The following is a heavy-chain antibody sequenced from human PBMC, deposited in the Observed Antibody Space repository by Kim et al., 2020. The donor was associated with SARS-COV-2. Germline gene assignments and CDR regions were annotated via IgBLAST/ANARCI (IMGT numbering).Heavy chain of an antibody. J-gene: IGHJ4*02. CDR1: GYTLTELS. V-gene: IGHV1-24*01. Sequence: ASVKVSCKVSGYTLTELSMHWVRQAPGKGLEWMGGFDPEDGETIYAQKFQGRVTMTEDTSTDTAYMELSSLRSEDTAVYYCATARYGYGKPDYWGQGTLVTVSS. CDR3: ATARYGYGKPDY. D-gene: IGHD5-12*01. CDR2: FDPEDGET.